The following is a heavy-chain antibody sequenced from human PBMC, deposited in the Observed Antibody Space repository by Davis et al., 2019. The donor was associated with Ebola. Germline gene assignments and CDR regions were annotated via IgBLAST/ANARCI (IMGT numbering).Heavy chain of an antibody. CDR2: TSDNEKKK. CDR1: GFTFSYYA. D-gene: IGHD4-17*01. Sequence: PGGSLRLSCAASGFTFSYYAMNWVRQAPGKGLEWVAVTSDNEKKKFYSDSVKGRFTISRDNSKNTLYLQMNSLRSDDTAVYYCAGFDYGDWGALGYWGQGALVTVSS. CDR3: AGFDYGDWGALGY. V-gene: IGHV3-30*04. J-gene: IGHJ4*02.